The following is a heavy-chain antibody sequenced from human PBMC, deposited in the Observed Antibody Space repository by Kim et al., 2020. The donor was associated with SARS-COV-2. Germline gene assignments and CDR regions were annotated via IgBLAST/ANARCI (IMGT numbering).Heavy chain of an antibody. D-gene: IGHD3-3*01. CDR3: ARAHRTIFGVVEYMDV. CDR2: IYYSGST. Sequence: SETLSLTCTVSGGSISSGGYYWSWIRQHPGKGVEWIGYIYYSGSTYYNPSLKSRVTISVDTSKNQFSLKLSSVTAADTAVYYCARAHRTIFGVVEYMDVWGQGTTVTVSS. J-gene: IGHJ6*02. V-gene: IGHV4-31*03. CDR1: GGSISSGGYY.